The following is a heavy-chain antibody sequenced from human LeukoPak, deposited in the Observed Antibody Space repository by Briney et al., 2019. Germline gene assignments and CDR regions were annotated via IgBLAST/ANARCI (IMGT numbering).Heavy chain of an antibody. Sequence: SVKVSCKAFGGTFSSYAISWVRQAPGQGLEWMGGIIPIFGTANYAQKFQGRVTITTDESTSTAYMELSSLRSEDTAVYYCASLIRGVFDYWGQGTLVTVSS. CDR3: ASLIRGVFDY. CDR1: GGTFSSYA. J-gene: IGHJ4*02. V-gene: IGHV1-69*05. CDR2: IIPIFGTA. D-gene: IGHD2-8*02.